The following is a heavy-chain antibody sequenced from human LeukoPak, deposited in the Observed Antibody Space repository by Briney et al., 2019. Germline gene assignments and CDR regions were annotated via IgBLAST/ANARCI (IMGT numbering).Heavy chain of an antibody. V-gene: IGHV3-11*04. J-gene: IGHJ4*02. D-gene: IGHD6-19*01. Sequence: GGSLRLSCAASGFTFSDYYMGWIRQAPGKGQEWVSYISSSGSTIYYADSVKGRFTVYRDNSKKTVWLQMNSLRAEDTAVYYCAKKGGSSGRYDYLDYWGQGTLVTVSS. CDR2: ISSSGSTI. CDR1: GFTFSDYY. CDR3: AKKGGSSGRYDYLDY.